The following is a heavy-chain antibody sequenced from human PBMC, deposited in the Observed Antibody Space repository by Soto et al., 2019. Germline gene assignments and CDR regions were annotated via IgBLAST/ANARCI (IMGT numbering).Heavy chain of an antibody. CDR3: APLFHQPSYDILTGYNRFDP. Sequence: QITLKESGPTLVKPTQTLTLTCTFSGFSLSTSGVGVGWIRQPPGKALEWLALIYWDDDKRYSPSLKSRLTLTKDTYKNQLVLKITNMDPVDTATYYCAPLFHQPSYDILTGYNRFDPWGQGTLVTVSS. V-gene: IGHV2-5*02. D-gene: IGHD3-9*01. CDR1: GFSLSTSGVG. J-gene: IGHJ5*02. CDR2: IYWDDDK.